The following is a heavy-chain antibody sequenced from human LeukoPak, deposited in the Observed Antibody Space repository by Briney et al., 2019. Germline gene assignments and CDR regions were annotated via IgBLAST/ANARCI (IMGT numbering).Heavy chain of an antibody. CDR2: MNPNSGNT. CDR3: ARVPACSSTSCYYYYGMDV. D-gene: IGHD2-2*01. Sequence: GASVKVSCKASGYTFTSYDINWVRQATGQGLEWMGWMNPNSGNTGYAQKFQGRVTMTRNTSISTAYMELSSLRSEDTAVYYCARVPACSSTSCYYYYGMDVWGQGTTVTVSS. V-gene: IGHV1-8*01. CDR1: GYTFTSYD. J-gene: IGHJ6*02.